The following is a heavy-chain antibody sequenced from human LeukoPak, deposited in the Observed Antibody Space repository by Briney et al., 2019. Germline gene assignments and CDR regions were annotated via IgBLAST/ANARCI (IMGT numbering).Heavy chain of an antibody. CDR2: IYTNGGA. CDR3: AREPPGY. CDR1: GGSVTSGNY. V-gene: IGHV4-61*02. Sequence: SETLSLTCTVPGGSVTSGNYWNWIRQPAGKGLEWIGRIYTNGGASYNPSLKSRVTISIDASKNQFSLKLSSVTAADTAVYYCAREPPGYWGQGILVTVSS. J-gene: IGHJ4*02.